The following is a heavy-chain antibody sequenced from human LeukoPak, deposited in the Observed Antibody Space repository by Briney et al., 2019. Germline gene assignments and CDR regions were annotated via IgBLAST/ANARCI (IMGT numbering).Heavy chain of an antibody. Sequence: PSETLSLTCAVYGGSFSGYYWSWIRQPPGKGLEWIGEINHSGSTNYNPSLKSRVTISVDTSKNQFSLKLSFVAAADTAVYYCARLASYDYVWGSYRSRNFDYWGQGTLVTVSS. V-gene: IGHV4-34*01. D-gene: IGHD3-16*02. CDR3: ARLASYDYVWGSYRSRNFDY. CDR2: INHSGST. J-gene: IGHJ4*02. CDR1: GGSFSGYY.